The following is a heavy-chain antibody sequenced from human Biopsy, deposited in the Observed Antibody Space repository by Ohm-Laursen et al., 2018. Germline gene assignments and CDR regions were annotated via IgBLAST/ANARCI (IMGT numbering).Heavy chain of an antibody. V-gene: IGHV1-2*02. CDR1: SYTFTDYN. J-gene: IGHJ4*02. CDR2: INRKTGAT. CDR3: ARDPLNGHKHFDY. D-gene: IGHD2-8*01. Sequence: SVKVSCKASSYTFTDYNIHWMRQAPGQGLEWLGYINRKTGATNYAQKFQGTVTMTRDTSISTAYLALGSLRSADTAIYYCARDPLNGHKHFDYWGQGSLVTVST.